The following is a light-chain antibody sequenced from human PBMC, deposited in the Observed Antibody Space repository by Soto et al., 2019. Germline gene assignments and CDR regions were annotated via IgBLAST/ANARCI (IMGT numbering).Light chain of an antibody. Sequence: EIVMTQSPVSLSVSPGERATLSCRASQSVSGNYIAWYQQKPGQAPRLLIYGASTRATGIPGRFTGSGSGTEFSLSITSLQSEDFAVYYCQQHSAWPLTFGQGTTVEIK. CDR2: GAS. CDR1: QSVSGN. V-gene: IGKV3-15*01. J-gene: IGKJ1*01. CDR3: QQHSAWPLT.